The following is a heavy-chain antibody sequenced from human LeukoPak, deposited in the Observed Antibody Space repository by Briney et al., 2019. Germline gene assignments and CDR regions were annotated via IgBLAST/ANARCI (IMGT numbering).Heavy chain of an antibody. D-gene: IGHD5-24*01. CDR1: GFTFSDYG. Sequence: AGGSLRLSCVASGFTFSDYGMHWVRQAPAKGLEGVAVIWFDESNKYYADSVKGRFTISRDNSKNTLFLQMTSLRAEDTAVYHCAKVYSIDAYNYPFDYWGQGTLVTVSS. CDR2: IWFDESNK. CDR3: AKVYSIDAYNYPFDY. J-gene: IGHJ4*02. V-gene: IGHV3-33*06.